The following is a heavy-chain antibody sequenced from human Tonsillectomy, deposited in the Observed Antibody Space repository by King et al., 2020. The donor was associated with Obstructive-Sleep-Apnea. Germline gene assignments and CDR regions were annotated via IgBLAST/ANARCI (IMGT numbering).Heavy chain of an antibody. V-gene: IGHV4-30-4*01. D-gene: IGHD3-9*01. J-gene: IGHJ4*02. CDR1: GGSISSGAYY. Sequence: VPLQESGPGLVKPSQTLSLTCTVSGGSISSGAYYWSWIRQSPGKGLEWIGYIYYSGSTYYNPSLKSRVTISVDTSKNQFSLKLSSVTAADTAVYYCARAPYYDILTSYSPYFDYWGQGTLVTVSS. CDR2: IYYSGST. CDR3: ARAPYYDILTSYSPYFDY.